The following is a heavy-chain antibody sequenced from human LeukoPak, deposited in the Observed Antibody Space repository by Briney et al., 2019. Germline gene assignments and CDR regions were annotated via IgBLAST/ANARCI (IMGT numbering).Heavy chain of an antibody. V-gene: IGHV4-34*01. CDR3: ARAGSEYSHGFVDY. D-gene: IGHD5-18*01. CDR1: GGSFSGYY. CDR2: INHSGST. Sequence: PSETLSLTCAVYGGSFSGYYWSWIRQPPGKGLEWIGEINHSGSTNYNPSLKSRVTISVDTSKNQFSLKLSSVTAADKAVYYCARAGSEYSHGFVDYWGQGTLVTVSS. J-gene: IGHJ4*02.